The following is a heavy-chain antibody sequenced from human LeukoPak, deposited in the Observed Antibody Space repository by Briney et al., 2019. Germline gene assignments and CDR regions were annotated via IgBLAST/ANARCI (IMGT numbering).Heavy chain of an antibody. CDR2: INPNSGGT. CDR3: AATRTSRIAAASY. V-gene: IGHV1-2*02. D-gene: IGHD6-13*01. J-gene: IGHJ4*02. CDR1: GFTFSSYG. Sequence: GGSLRLSCAASGFTFSSYGMHWVRQAPGQGLEWMGWINPNSGGTNYAQKFQGRVTMTRDTSISTAYMELSRLRSDDTAVYYCAATRTSRIAAASYWGQGTLVTVSS.